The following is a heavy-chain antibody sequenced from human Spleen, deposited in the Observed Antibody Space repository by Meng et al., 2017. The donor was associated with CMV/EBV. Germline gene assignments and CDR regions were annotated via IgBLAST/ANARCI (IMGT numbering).Heavy chain of an antibody. CDR2: IKGDGSET. CDR3: ARDTENDFNAFEI. Sequence: GESLKISCAASGFTFSSYWMSWVRQPPGKGLEWVANIKGDGSETYYVDSVKGRFTISRDNARNSLYLQMNSLRAEDTAVYYCARDTENDFNAFEIWGRGTMVTVSS. J-gene: IGHJ3*02. D-gene: IGHD3-3*01. V-gene: IGHV3-7*01. CDR1: GFTFSSYW.